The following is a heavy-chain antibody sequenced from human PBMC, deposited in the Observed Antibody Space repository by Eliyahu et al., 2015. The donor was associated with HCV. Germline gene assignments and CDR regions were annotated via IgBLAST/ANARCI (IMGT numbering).Heavy chain of an antibody. CDR2: TSFDGSNK. Sequence: QVQLVESGGGVVQPGRSLRLXCAASGFXFXXXGMPWVRQAPGKGLGWVAITSFDGSNKYYADSLKGRFTISRDNSKNTLYLQMNSLRAEDTAVYYCAKSPQGASLDYYYYGMDVWGQGTTVTVSS. D-gene: IGHD4/OR15-4a*01. V-gene: IGHV3-30*18. CDR3: AKSPQGASLDYYYYGMDV. J-gene: IGHJ6*02. CDR1: GFXFXXXG.